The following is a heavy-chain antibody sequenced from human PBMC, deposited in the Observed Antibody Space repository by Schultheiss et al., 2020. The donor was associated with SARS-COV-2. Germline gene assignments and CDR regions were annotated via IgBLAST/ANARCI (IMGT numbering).Heavy chain of an antibody. CDR3: ARVGYCSGGSCYWFDP. CDR2: INPNSGGT. V-gene: IGHV1-2*02. J-gene: IGHJ5*02. D-gene: IGHD2-15*01. Sequence: ASVKVSCKASGYTFTSYFMHWVRQAPGQGLEWMGWINPNSGGTNYAQKFQGRVTMTRDTSISTAYMELRSLRSDDTAVYYCARVGYCSGGSCYWFDPWGQGTLVTVSS. CDR1: GYTFTSYF.